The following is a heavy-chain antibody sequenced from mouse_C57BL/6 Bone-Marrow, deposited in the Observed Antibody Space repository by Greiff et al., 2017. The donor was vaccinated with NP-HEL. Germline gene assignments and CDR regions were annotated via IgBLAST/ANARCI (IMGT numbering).Heavy chain of an antibody. Sequence: DVQLVESGGGLVQPGGSMKLSCVASGFTFSNYWMNWVRQSPEKGLEWVAQIRLKSDNYATHYAESVKGRFTISRDDSKSSVYLQMNNLRAEDTGIYYCTGSSYKSYYFDYWGQGTTLTVSS. D-gene: IGHD1-1*01. CDR3: TGSSYKSYYFDY. CDR1: GFTFSNYW. CDR2: IRLKSDNYAT. J-gene: IGHJ2*01. V-gene: IGHV6-3*01.